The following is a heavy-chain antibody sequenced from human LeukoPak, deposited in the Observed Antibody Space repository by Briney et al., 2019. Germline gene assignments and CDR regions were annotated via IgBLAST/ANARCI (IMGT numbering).Heavy chain of an antibody. CDR3: VGPDSQFDC. CDR2: ISANSYHI. J-gene: IGHJ4*02. V-gene: IGHV3-21*01. CDR1: GFTCSDQS. D-gene: IGHD3-10*01. Sequence: GGSLRLSGSASGFTCSDQSMNWDRQAPGKGLEWVSSISANSYHIFYGDSVKGRFTISRDNAKNSLYLQMNNLRAEDTAVYYCVGPDSQFDCWGQGTLVTVSS.